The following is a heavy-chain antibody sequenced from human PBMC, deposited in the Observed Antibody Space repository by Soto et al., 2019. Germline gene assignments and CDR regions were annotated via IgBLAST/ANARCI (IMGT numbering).Heavy chain of an antibody. V-gene: IGHV3-30*03. D-gene: IGHD5-12*01. Sequence: GGSLRLSCAVSGFTFSTYGMHWVRQAPGKGLEWVAVISYDGNYIYYADSVKGRFTISRDNSKYTLYLQMNSLRGEDTAVYYCARGSKAGDGYNSVDYYYYGMDVWGQGTTVTVSS. J-gene: IGHJ6*02. CDR2: ISYDGNYI. CDR3: ARGSKAGDGYNSVDYYYYGMDV. CDR1: GFTFSTYG.